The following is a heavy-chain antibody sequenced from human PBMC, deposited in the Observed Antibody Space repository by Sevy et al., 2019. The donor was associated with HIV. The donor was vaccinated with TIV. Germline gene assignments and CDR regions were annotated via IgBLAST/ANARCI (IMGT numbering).Heavy chain of an antibody. Sequence: SQTLSLTCAISGDSVSSNSAAWNWIRQSPSRGLEWLGRTYYRSKWYNDYAVSVKSRITINPATSKNQFSLQVNSVTPEDTAVYYWARDNWNYGYYGMDVWGQGTTVTVSS. CDR2: TYYRSKWYN. V-gene: IGHV6-1*01. D-gene: IGHD1-7*01. J-gene: IGHJ6*02. CDR1: GDSVSSNSAA. CDR3: ARDNWNYGYYGMDV.